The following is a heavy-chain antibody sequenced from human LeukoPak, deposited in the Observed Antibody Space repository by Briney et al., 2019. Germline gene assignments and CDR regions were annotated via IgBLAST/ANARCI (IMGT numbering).Heavy chain of an antibody. CDR2: ISGSGGST. V-gene: IGHV3-23*01. Sequence: GGSLRLSCAASGFTFSSYAMSWVRQAPGKGLEWVSGISGSGGSTYYADSVKGRFTISRDNSKNTLYLQMNGLRAEDTAVYYCAKGVQVAVDGGVFDYWGQGTLVTVSS. CDR3: AKGVQVAVDGGVFDY. CDR1: GFTFSSYA. J-gene: IGHJ4*02. D-gene: IGHD6-19*01.